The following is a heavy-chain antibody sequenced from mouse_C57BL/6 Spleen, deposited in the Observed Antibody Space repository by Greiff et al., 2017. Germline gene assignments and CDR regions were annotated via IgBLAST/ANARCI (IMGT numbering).Heavy chain of an antibody. Sequence: EVQLVESGPGLVKPSQSLSLTCSVTGYSITSGYYWNWIRQFPGNKLEWMGYISYDGSNNYNPSLKNRISITRDTSKNQFFLKLNSVTTEDTATYYCASGGLRRYYAMDYWGQGTSVTVSS. CDR3: ASGGLRRYYAMDY. D-gene: IGHD2-4*01. CDR1: GYSITSGYY. J-gene: IGHJ4*01. V-gene: IGHV3-6*01. CDR2: ISYDGSN.